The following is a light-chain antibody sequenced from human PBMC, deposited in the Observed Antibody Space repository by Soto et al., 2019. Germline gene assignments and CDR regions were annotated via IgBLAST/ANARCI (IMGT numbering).Light chain of an antibody. V-gene: IGLV2-23*03. CDR1: SSDVGSHNL. CDR2: EGS. J-gene: IGLJ2*01. CDR3: CSYAGSSTFV. Sequence: QSALTQPASVSGSPGQSITISCTGTSSDVGSHNLVSWYQQHPGKAPKLMIFEGSKRPSGVSNRFSGSKSGNTASLTISGLQAEDEADYYCCSYAGSSTFVFGGGTKLTV.